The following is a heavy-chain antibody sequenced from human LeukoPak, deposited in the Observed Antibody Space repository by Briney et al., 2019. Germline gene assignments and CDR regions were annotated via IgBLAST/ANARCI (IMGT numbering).Heavy chain of an antibody. V-gene: IGHV3-66*01. CDR2: IYSGGST. CDR3: ARGFPSHYDSSGYFRSGY. CDR1: GFTVSSNY. J-gene: IGHJ4*02. Sequence: GGSLRLSCAASGFTVSSNYMSWVRQAPGKGLEWVSVIYSGGSTYYADSVKGRFTISRDNSKNTLYLQMNSLRAEDTAVYYCARGFPSHYDSSGYFRSGYWGQGTLVTVSS. D-gene: IGHD3-22*01.